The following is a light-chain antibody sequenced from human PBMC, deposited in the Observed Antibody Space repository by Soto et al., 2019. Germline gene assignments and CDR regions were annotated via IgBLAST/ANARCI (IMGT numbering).Light chain of an antibody. J-gene: IGLJ2*01. CDR3: CSYAGSHTFVI. V-gene: IGLV2-11*01. Sequence: QSALTQPPSASGSPGQSVTISCTGTSSDVGGYNYVSWYQQHPGKAPKLMIYDVSKRPSGVPDRFSGSKSGNTASLTISGLQAEDEANYYCCSYAGSHTFVIFGGGTQLTVL. CDR1: SSDVGGYNY. CDR2: DVS.